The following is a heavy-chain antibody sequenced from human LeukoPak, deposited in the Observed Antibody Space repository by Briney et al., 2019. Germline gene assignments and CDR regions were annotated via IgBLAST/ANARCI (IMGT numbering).Heavy chain of an antibody. V-gene: IGHV3-74*01. D-gene: IGHD6-13*01. Sequence: GGSLRLSCAASGFTFSSYWMHWFRQAPGKGLVWVSRINSDGSSTSYADSVKGRFTISRDNAKNTLYLQMNSLRAEDTAVYYCARRTVVGTLDYWGQGTLVTVSS. CDR2: INSDGSST. CDR3: ARRTVVGTLDY. J-gene: IGHJ4*02. CDR1: GFTFSSYW.